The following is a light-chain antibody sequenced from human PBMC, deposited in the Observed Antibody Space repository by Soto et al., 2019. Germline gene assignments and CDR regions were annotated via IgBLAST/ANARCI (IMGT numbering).Light chain of an antibody. V-gene: IGLV3-25*02. CDR2: KDS. CDR1: ALAKQI. CDR3: QSADRRGKNRV. Sequence: SYELTQPPSVSVSPGQTARIICSGDALAKQIAHWYQQKPGQAPVLVIYKDSERPSGIPERFSGANSGTTVTLTISGVQADDEADYSCQSADRRGKNRVSGGGTQLTVL. J-gene: IGLJ2*01.